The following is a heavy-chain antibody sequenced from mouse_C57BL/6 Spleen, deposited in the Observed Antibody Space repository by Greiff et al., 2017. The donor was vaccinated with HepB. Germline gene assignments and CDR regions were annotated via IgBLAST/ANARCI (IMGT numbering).Heavy chain of an antibody. Sequence: VQLQQSGAELVKPGASVKISCKASGYAFSSYWMNWVEQRPGQGLERIGQIYPGDGGTNSNGKFKGKATLTADKSSGTAYMQISSLTSEDSAVYFCARWLPEYYATYYWGQGASVTVAS. CDR3: ARWLPEYYATYY. D-gene: IGHD2-2*01. V-gene: IGHV1-80*01. CDR2: IYPGDGGT. J-gene: IGHJ4*01. CDR1: GYAFSSYW.